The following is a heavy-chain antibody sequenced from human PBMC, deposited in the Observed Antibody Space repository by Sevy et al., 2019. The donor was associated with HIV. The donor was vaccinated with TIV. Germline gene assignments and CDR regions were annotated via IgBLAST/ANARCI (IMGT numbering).Heavy chain of an antibody. CDR2: IFYSGST. V-gene: IGHV4-39*01. Sequence: SETLSLTCTVSGGSVTNNNFYWGWLRRPPGKGLEWAGSIFYSGSTYYSPSPKTGRTLSVVTSKNQFSLMLNSVTAADTAVYYCARIPQWRLLDDFDYWGQGILVTVSS. CDR1: GGSVTNNNFY. J-gene: IGHJ4*02. CDR3: ARIPQWRLLDDFDY. D-gene: IGHD6-19*01.